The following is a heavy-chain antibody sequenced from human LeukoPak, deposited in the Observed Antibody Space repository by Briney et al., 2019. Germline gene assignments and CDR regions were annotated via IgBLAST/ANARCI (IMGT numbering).Heavy chain of an antibody. D-gene: IGHD3-10*01. Sequence: SVKVSCKASGYTFTGYYIHWVRQAPGQGLEWMGGIIPIFGTANYAQKFQGRVTITADKSTSTAYMELSSLRSEDTAVYYCARSFYGSGSYHPRHYYYYMDVWGKGTTVTVSS. CDR1: GYTFTGYY. J-gene: IGHJ6*03. CDR3: ARSFYGSGSYHPRHYYYYMDV. CDR2: IIPIFGTA. V-gene: IGHV1-69*06.